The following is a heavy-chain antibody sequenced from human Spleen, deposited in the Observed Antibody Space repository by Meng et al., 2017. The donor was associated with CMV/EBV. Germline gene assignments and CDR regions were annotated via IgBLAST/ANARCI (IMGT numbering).Heavy chain of an antibody. D-gene: IGHD2-8*01. CDR3: ARPGGVRSRLYSWFDA. J-gene: IGHJ5*02. CDR1: GGSFSNYY. CDR2: INDSGNT. V-gene: IGHV4-34*01. Sequence: SETLSLTCVVSGGSFSNYYWSWIRQAPGKGLEWIGDINDSGNTDYNPSLMSRVTLSTDTSKSQFSLNLTPVTAADTAVYYCARPGGVRSRLYSWFDAWGQGILVTVSS.